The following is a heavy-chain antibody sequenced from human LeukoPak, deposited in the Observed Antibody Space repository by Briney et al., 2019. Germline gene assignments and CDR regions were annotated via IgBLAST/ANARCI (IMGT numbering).Heavy chain of an antibody. D-gene: IGHD3-10*01. Sequence: GGSLRLSCAASGFTVSSNYMSWVRQAPWKGLEWVSVIYSGGSTYYADSVKGRFTISRDNSKNTLYLQMNSLRAEDTAVYYCARLGITMVRGPRSAFDIWGQGTMVTVSS. CDR3: ARLGITMVRGPRSAFDI. V-gene: IGHV3-53*01. J-gene: IGHJ3*02. CDR1: GFTVSSNY. CDR2: IYSGGST.